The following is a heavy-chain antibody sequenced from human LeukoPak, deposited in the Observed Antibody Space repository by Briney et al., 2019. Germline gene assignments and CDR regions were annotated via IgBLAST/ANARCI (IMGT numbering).Heavy chain of an antibody. V-gene: IGHV1-18*01. CDR1: GYTFTSYG. J-gene: IGHJ4*02. Sequence: ASVKVSCKASGYTFTSYGISWVRQAPGQGLEWMGWISAYNGNTNYAQKLQGRVTMATDTSTSTAYMELRSLRSDDTAVYYCARDGGDFWSGYPTPFDYWGQGTLVTVSS. CDR2: ISAYNGNT. CDR3: ARDGGDFWSGYPTPFDY. D-gene: IGHD3-3*01.